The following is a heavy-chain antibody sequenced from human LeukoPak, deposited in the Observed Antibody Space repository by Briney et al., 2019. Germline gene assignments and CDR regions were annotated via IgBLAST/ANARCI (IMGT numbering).Heavy chain of an antibody. CDR2: INWNGGST. CDR1: GFTFGNYG. CDR3: VNSPDDFWSGYYLY. D-gene: IGHD3-3*01. J-gene: IGHJ4*02. V-gene: IGHV3-20*01. Sequence: GGSLRLSCAASGFTFGNYGMNWVRQAPGKGLEWVAGINWNGGSTYYADSVKGRFTIARDNAKNSLYLQMNSLRGEDTALYHCVNSPDDFWSGYYLYWGQGTLVTVSS.